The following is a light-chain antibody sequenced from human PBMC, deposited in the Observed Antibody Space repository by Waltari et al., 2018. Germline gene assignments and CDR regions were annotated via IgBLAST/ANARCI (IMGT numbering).Light chain of an antibody. J-gene: IGKJ4*01. Sequence: DIVMTQSPDSLAVSLGERATSNCKSSQSILYRSSNRNAVAWYQQKPGQPPKLLFFWAATRESGAPDRFSVSGSGTDFTLTISSLQAEDVAVYYCQQYYNAPLTFGGGTKVEIK. CDR2: WAA. CDR3: QQYYNAPLT. CDR1: QSILYRSSNRNA. V-gene: IGKV4-1*01.